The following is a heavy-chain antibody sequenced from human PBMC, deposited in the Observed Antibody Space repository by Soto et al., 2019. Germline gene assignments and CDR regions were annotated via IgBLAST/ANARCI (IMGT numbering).Heavy chain of an antibody. Sequence: GGSLRLSCAASGFTFSSYAMHWVRQAPGKGLEWVAVISYDGSNKYYADSVKGRFTISRDNSKNTLYLQMNSLRAEDTAVYYCARAEDFWSGYFDYWGQGTLVTVSS. V-gene: IGHV3-30-3*01. D-gene: IGHD3-3*01. CDR2: ISYDGSNK. CDR1: GFTFSSYA. J-gene: IGHJ4*02. CDR3: ARAEDFWSGYFDY.